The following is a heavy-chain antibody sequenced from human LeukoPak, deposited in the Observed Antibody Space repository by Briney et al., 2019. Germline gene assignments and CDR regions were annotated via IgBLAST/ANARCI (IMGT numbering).Heavy chain of an antibody. J-gene: IGHJ6*01. CDR1: GFTFSGFA. V-gene: IGHV3-23*01. Sequence: QPGGSLRLSCAASGFTFSGFAMSWVRRTRGKGLEWVSGISGSGDNTLYADSVKGRFTISRDNSKNTLYLEMNSLRAEDTAIYYCAKMKGHPLPKYYMDVWGQGTTVTVSS. CDR3: AKMKGHPLPKYYMDV. CDR2: ISGSGDNT. D-gene: IGHD1-26*01.